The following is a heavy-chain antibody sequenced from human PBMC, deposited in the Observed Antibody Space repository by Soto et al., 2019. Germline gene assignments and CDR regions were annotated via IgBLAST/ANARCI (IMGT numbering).Heavy chain of an antibody. J-gene: IGHJ4*02. CDR1: GFAFSSYA. V-gene: IGHV3-30-3*01. D-gene: IGHD4-4*01. Sequence: GGSLRLSCAVSGFAFSSYAMHWVRQAPGQGLEWVSTISYEGSNKYYADSVKGRFTISRDNSKNTLYLQMNSLRTEDTAVYYCARVLGGMATVPFDYWGQGALVTVSS. CDR3: ARVLGGMATVPFDY. CDR2: ISYEGSNK.